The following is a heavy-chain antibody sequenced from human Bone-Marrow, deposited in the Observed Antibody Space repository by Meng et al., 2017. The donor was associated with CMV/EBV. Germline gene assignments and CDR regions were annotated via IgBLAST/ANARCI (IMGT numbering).Heavy chain of an antibody. Sequence: GESLKISCAASGFTFSSYGMHWVRQAPGKGLEWVAFIRYDGSNKYYADSVKGRFTISRDNSKNTLYLQMNSLRAEDTAVYYCAKFPVPAAYNWFDPWGQGTLVTVSS. D-gene: IGHD2-2*01. V-gene: IGHV3-30*02. J-gene: IGHJ5*02. CDR2: IRYDGSNK. CDR1: GFTFSSYG. CDR3: AKFPVPAAYNWFDP.